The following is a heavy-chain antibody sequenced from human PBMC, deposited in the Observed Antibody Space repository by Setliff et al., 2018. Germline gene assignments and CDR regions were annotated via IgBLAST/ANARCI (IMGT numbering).Heavy chain of an antibody. V-gene: IGHV1-2*02. Sequence: SVKVSCKASGYTFSDYYMHWIRQAPGQGPEWMGCINPNTGGTRFAQKFQFGVTMTADKAITTAYMELTRLTSDDTAMYYCARDLLGSQGRTFDLWGQGTLVTVS. J-gene: IGHJ4*02. D-gene: IGHD1-26*01. CDR1: GYTFSDYY. CDR2: INPNTGGT. CDR3: ARDLLGSQGRTFDL.